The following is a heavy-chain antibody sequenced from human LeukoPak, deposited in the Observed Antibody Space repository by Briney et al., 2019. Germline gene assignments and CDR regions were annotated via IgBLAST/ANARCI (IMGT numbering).Heavy chain of an antibody. J-gene: IGHJ6*02. Sequence: GGSLRLSCAVSGFAFSTYWMHWVRQAPGKGRVWVSLIHPDGSDTYYAASVKGRFTISRDNAKNTLYLQMDSLRADDTAVYYCARGYNYGMDVWGQGATVTVSS. CDR3: ARGYNYGMDV. D-gene: IGHD2-2*02. CDR1: GFAFSTYW. V-gene: IGHV3-74*01. CDR2: IHPDGSDT.